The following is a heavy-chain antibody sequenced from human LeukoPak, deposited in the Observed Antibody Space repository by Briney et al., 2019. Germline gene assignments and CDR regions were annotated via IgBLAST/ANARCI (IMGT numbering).Heavy chain of an antibody. J-gene: IGHJ4*02. CDR2: VGESGSST. CDR3: AKDRTTVTNYFDY. Sequence: GGSLRLSCAASGFTFKSYAMSWVRQAPGKGLEWVSSVGESGSSTYNADSVKGRFTISRDNSKDTLYLQMNSLGAEDTAVYYCAKDRTTVTNYFDYWGQGTLVTVSS. CDR1: GFTFKSYA. V-gene: IGHV3-23*01. D-gene: IGHD4-17*01.